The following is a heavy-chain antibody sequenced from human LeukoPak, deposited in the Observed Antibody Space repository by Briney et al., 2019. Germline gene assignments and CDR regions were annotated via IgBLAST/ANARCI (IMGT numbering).Heavy chain of an antibody. CDR3: AKDREVLRSLEWFFDY. D-gene: IGHD3-3*01. CDR2: ITGSGGGT. CDR1: GFTFSTYA. V-gene: IGHV3-23*01. Sequence: QPGGSLRLSCAASGFTFSTYAMSWVRQAPGKGLEWASGITGSGGGTYYADSVKGRFTISRDNSKNTLYLQMNSLRAEDTAVYSCAKDREVLRSLEWFFDYWGQGTLVTVSS. J-gene: IGHJ4*02.